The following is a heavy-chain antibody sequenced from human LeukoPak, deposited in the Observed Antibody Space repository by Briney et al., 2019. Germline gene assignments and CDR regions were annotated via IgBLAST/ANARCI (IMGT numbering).Heavy chain of an antibody. CDR1: GGSISSGDYY. CDR3: ATRNSRDDYNY. D-gene: IGHD5-24*01. Sequence: PSQTLSLTCSVFGGSISSGDYYWGWLRQHPGKGLAWIGYIYYTGSTYYNPSLKSRLTISVDTSKNQFSLKLSSVTAVDTAIYYCATRNSRDDYNYWGQGTLVTVSS. J-gene: IGHJ4*02. CDR2: IYYTGST. V-gene: IGHV4-31*03.